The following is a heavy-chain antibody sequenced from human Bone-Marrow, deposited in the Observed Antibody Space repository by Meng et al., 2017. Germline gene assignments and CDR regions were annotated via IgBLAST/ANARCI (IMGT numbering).Heavy chain of an antibody. V-gene: IGHV1-3*01. Sequence: ASVKVSCKASGYTFTSYAMHWVRQAPGQRLEWMGWINAGNGNTKYSQKFQGRVTITRDTSASTAYMELSSLRSEDTAVYYCARGAVAGEGYYYGMDVWGQGSTVTVSS. CDR1: GYTFTSYA. D-gene: IGHD6-19*01. CDR3: ARGAVAGEGYYYGMDV. J-gene: IGHJ6*02. CDR2: INAGNGNT.